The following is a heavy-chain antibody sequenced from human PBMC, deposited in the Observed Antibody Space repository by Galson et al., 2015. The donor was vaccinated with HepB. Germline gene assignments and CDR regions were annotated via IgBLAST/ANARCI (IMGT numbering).Heavy chain of an antibody. D-gene: IGHD5-24*01. CDR3: AISHGQMATMGEGTGYFDL. J-gene: IGHJ2*01. V-gene: IGHV3-7*03. Sequence: SLRLSCAASGFTFSSYWMSWVRQAPGKGLEWVANIKQDGSEKYYVDSVKGRFTISRDNAKNSLYLQMNSLRAEDTAVYYCAISHGQMATMGEGTGYFDLWGRGTLVTVSS. CDR1: GFTFSSYW. CDR2: IKQDGSEK.